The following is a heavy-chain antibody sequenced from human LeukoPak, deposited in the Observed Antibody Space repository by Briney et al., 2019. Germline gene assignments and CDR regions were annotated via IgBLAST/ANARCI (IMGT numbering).Heavy chain of an antibody. J-gene: IGHJ5*02. CDR2: IYPGDSDT. CDR1: GKSFTSAW. Sequence: GESLKISCKGPGKSFTSAWIGWVRQMPGKGLEWMGIIYPGDSDTRYSPSFQGQVTISADKSIRTAYLQWSSLTASDTCIYHCARRAQSGCYNWFDPWGQGTLVTVSS. CDR3: ARRAQSGCYNWFDP. V-gene: IGHV5-51*01. D-gene: IGHD6-19*01.